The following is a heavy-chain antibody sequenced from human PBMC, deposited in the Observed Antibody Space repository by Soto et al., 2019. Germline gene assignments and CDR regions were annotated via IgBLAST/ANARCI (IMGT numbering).Heavy chain of an antibody. CDR3: AREKGGYCSSTSCYGGYYMDV. Sequence: EVQLVESGGGLVKPGGSLRLSCAASGFTFSSYSMNWVRQAPGKGLEWVSSISSSSSYIYYADSVKGRFTISRDNAKNTLYLQMNSLRAEETAVYYCAREKGGYCSSTSCYGGYYMDVWGKGTTVTVSS. V-gene: IGHV3-21*01. CDR2: ISSSSSYI. CDR1: GFTFSSYS. J-gene: IGHJ6*03. D-gene: IGHD2-2*01.